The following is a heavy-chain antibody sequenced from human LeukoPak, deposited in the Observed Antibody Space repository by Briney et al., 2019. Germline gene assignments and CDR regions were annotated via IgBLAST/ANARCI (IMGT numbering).Heavy chain of an antibody. D-gene: IGHD3-10*01. CDR2: IHTSGST. J-gene: IGHJ4*02. Sequence: SETLSLTCTVSGGSITSYYWSWIRLPAGKGLEWIGRIHTSGSTNYNPSLKSRVTISVDTSKNQFSLKLSSVTAADTAVYYCAREIGEQFDYWGQGTLVTVSS. CDR3: AREIGEQFDY. V-gene: IGHV4-4*07. CDR1: GGSITSYY.